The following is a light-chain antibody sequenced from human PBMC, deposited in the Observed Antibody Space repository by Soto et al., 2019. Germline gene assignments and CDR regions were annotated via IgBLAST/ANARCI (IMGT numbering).Light chain of an antibody. V-gene: IGKV1-6*01. J-gene: IGKJ1*01. CDR3: LQDINYPWT. CDR1: QGIGNA. CDR2: GAS. Sequence: AIQMTQSPSSLSASVGDRVTISCRASQGIGNALGWYQQKPGTPPKVLIYGASNLQSGVPPRFSGSGSGTDCTLAISSLQPEDSATYYCLQDINYPWTFGQGTKVEIK.